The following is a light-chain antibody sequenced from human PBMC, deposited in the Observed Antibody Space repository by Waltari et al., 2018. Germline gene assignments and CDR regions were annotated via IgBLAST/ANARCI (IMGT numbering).Light chain of an antibody. CDR2: VNSDGSH. J-gene: IGLJ2*01. CDR1: SGHSSSA. Sequence: QLVVTQSPSASASLGASVTLTCTLTSGHSSSAIAWPQHRPDKGPRSLMKVNSDGSHSQGAGNPDRFSGSSSGADRHLTISSLQSDDEADYYCQTWGTGISVVFGGGTKLTVL. V-gene: IGLV4-69*02. CDR3: QTWGTGISVV.